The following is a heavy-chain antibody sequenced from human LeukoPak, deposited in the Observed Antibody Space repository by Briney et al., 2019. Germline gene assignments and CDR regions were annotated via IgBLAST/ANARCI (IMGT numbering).Heavy chain of an antibody. J-gene: IGHJ4*02. CDR3: ARGPSSGWYYFDY. D-gene: IGHD6-19*01. Sequence: ASVKVSCKASGYTFTGYYMHWVRQAPGQGLEWMGWINPNSGGTNYAQKFQGWVTMTRDTSISTAYMELSRLRSDDTAVYYCARGPSSGWYYFDYWGQGTLVTVSS. CDR1: GYTFTGYY. CDR2: INPNSGGT. V-gene: IGHV1-2*04.